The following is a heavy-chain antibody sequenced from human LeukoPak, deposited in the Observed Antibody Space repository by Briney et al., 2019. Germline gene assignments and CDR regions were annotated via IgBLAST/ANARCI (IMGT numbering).Heavy chain of an antibody. V-gene: IGHV3-23*01. CDR3: AKNPISSSGWYDY. CDR2: ISGSGGST. CDR1: GFTFSSYA. D-gene: IGHD6-19*01. Sequence: GGSLRLPCAASGFTFSSYAMSWVRQAPGKGLEWVSAISGSGGSTYYADSVKGRFTISRDNSKNTLYLQMNSLRAEDTAVYYCAKNPISSSGWYDYWGQGTLVTVSS. J-gene: IGHJ4*02.